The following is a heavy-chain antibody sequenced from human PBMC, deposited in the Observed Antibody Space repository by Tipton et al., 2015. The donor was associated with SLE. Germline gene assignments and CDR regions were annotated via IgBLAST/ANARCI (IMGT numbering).Heavy chain of an antibody. Sequence: TLSLTCTVSGGSISTFYWSWIRQPPGKGLEWIGDIYTRETTSYKPSLTRRVTISLETSKNQFSLKLRAVTAADTAVYYCARRRFQSASDSWGQGTLVSVSS. J-gene: IGHJ4*02. CDR1: GGSISTFY. V-gene: IGHV4-59*01. D-gene: IGHD2-21*01. CDR2: IYTRETT. CDR3: ARRRFQSASDS.